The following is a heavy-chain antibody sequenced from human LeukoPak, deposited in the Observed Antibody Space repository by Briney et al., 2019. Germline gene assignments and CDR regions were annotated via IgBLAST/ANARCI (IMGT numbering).Heavy chain of an antibody. CDR1: GGSISSSSYY. CDR3: ARRTRERSFDY. CDR2: IYYSGST. Sequence: SETLSLTCTVSGGSISSSSYYWGWIRQPPGKGLEWIGSIYYSGSTYYNPSLKSRVTISVDTSKNQFSLKLSSVTAADTAVYYCARRTRERSFDYWGQGTLVTVSS. V-gene: IGHV4-39*07. D-gene: IGHD1-26*01. J-gene: IGHJ4*02.